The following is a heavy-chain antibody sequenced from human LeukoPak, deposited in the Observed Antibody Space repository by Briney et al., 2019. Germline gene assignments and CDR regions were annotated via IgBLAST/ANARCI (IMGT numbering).Heavy chain of an antibody. CDR3: AREVVGATGAHYYYYMDV. Sequence: ASVKVSCKASGYTFTNYYIHWVRQAPGQGFECMGIINPSGGSTSYAQKFQGRVTMTRDTSISTAYMELSRLRSDDTAVYYCAREVVGATGAHYYYYMDVWGKGTTVTVSS. J-gene: IGHJ6*03. CDR2: INPSGGST. CDR1: GYTFTNYY. V-gene: IGHV1-46*01. D-gene: IGHD1-26*01.